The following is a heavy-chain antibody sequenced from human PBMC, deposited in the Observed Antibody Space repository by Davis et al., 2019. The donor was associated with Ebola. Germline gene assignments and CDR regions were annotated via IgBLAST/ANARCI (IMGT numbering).Heavy chain of an antibody. CDR2: ISPRGDYT. V-gene: IGHV3-23*01. D-gene: IGHD2/OR15-2a*01. CDR3: AKKGSTGIFYGKHYYLEY. J-gene: IGHJ4*02. CDR1: GFTFSSHA. Sequence: GGSLRLSCAASGFTFSSHAMTWVRQVPGKGLEWVSVISPRGDYTFYGDSVRGRFTISRDNFRSTVYLQMEYLRAEDTAIYYCAKKGSTGIFYGKHYYLEYWGQGTLVTVSS.